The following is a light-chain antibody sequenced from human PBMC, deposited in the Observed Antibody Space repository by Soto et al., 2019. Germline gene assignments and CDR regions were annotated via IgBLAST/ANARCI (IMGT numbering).Light chain of an antibody. J-gene: IGKJ3*01. V-gene: IGKV3-20*01. CDR3: QQYGSSTFT. CDR1: QSVRSSY. Sequence: EVVLTQSPGTLSLSPGERATLSCRASQSVRSSYVAWYQQKPGQAPRLLIYGASSRATGIPDRFSGSGSGTDFTLTISRLEPEAFAVYYCQQYGSSTFTFGPGTTVDIK. CDR2: GAS.